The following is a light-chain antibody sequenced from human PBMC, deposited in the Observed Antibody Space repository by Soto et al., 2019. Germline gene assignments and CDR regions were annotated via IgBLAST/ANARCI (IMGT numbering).Light chain of an antibody. J-gene: IGLJ1*01. CDR2: TND. V-gene: IGLV1-44*01. CDR1: SSNIGLNT. CDR3: VAWDDSLNGYV. Sequence: QSVLTQPPSASGTPGQRVTISCSGSSSNIGLNTVTWYQHLPRAAPKLLIYTNDQRHSGVPDRFSASKSGTAASLAISGLQSEDEADYYCVAWDDSLNGYVFGTGTKLTVL.